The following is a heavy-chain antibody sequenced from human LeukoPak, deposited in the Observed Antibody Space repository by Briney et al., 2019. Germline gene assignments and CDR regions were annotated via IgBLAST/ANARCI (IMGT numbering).Heavy chain of an antibody. D-gene: IGHD2-2*01. CDR3: ARVYQSAEYYFDY. CDR2: IYYTGST. J-gene: IGHJ4*02. Sequence: SQTLSLTCTVSGGSIDSYYWSWIRQPPGKGLEWIGYIYYTGSTEYHPSLKSRVTISLDTSKNQFSLKLTSVTAADTAVYYCARVYQSAEYYFDYWGQGSLVSVSS. V-gene: IGHV4-59*01. CDR1: GGSIDSYY.